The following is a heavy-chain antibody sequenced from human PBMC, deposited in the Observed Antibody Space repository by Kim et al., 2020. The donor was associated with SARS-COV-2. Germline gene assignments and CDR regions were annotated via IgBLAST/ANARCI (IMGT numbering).Heavy chain of an antibody. J-gene: IGHJ4*02. CDR2: T. V-gene: IGHV1-3*01. D-gene: IGHD6-19*01. Sequence: TKYSQKFQGRVTITRDTSASTAYMELSSLRSEDTAVYYCARTAVAGTEDYWGQGTLVTVSS. CDR3: ARTAVAGTEDY.